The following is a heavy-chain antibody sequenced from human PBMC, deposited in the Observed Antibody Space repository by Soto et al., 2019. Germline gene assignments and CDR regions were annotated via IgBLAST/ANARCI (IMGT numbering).Heavy chain of an antibody. D-gene: IGHD6-19*01. Sequence: GGSLRLSCAASRFTFSSYAMHWVRQAPDKGLEWVAVISYDGSNKYYADSVKGRFTISRDNSKNTLYLQMNSLRAEDTAVYYCANRPYSSGHQFWGQGT. V-gene: IGHV3-30-3*01. J-gene: IGHJ4*02. CDR1: RFTFSSYA. CDR3: ANRPYSSGHQF. CDR2: ISYDGSNK.